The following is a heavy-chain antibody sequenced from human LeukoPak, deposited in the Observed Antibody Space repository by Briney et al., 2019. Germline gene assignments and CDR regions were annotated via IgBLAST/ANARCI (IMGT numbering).Heavy chain of an antibody. Sequence: PGGSLRLSCAASGFTFRKYWMSWVRQAPGKGLEWVSFIYSDNTHYSDSVKGRFTISRDNSKNTLYLQMNSLRAEDTAVYYCARRAGAYSHPYDYWGQGTLVTVSS. D-gene: IGHD4/OR15-4a*01. CDR2: IYSDNT. CDR1: GFTFRKYW. CDR3: ARRAGAYSHPYDY. V-gene: IGHV3-53*01. J-gene: IGHJ4*02.